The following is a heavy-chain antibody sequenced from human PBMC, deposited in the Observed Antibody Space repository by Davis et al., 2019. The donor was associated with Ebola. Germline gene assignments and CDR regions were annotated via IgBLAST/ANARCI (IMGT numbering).Heavy chain of an antibody. D-gene: IGHD3-10*01. J-gene: IGHJ4*02. V-gene: IGHV1-18*04. Sequence: ASVKVSCKASGDTFMTFGFSWVRQAPGQGLEWMGWISAYNGNTNYAQKLQGRVTMTTDTSTSTAYMELRSLRSDDTAVYYCARDLGGITMVRGVNDYWGQGTLVTVSS. CDR1: GDTFMTFG. CDR3: ARDLGGITMVRGVNDY. CDR2: ISAYNGNT.